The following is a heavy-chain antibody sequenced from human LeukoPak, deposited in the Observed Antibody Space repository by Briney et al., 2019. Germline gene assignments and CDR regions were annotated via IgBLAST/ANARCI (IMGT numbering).Heavy chain of an antibody. CDR3: AKIAVGSGSYYYYYMDV. J-gene: IGHJ6*03. V-gene: IGHV3-30*18. Sequence: GGSLRLSCAASGFTFSSYEMNWVRQAPGKGLEWVAVISYDGSNKYYADSVKGRFTISRDNSKNTLYLQMNSLRAEDTAVYYCAKIAVGSGSYYYYYMDVWGKGTTVTVSS. CDR2: ISYDGSNK. D-gene: IGHD3-10*01. CDR1: GFTFSSYE.